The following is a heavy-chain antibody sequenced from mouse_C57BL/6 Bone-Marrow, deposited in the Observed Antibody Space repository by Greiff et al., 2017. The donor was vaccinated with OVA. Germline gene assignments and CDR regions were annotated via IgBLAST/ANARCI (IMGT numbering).Heavy chain of an antibody. CDR3: ARYAYGAMDY. J-gene: IGHJ4*01. Sequence: DVHLVESGGGLVQPGGSLSLSCAASGFTFTDYYMSWVRQPPGKALEWLGFIRNKANGYTTEYSASVKGRFTISRDNSQSILYLQMNALRAEDSATYYCARYAYGAMDYWGQGTSVTVSS. CDR2: IRNKANGYTT. V-gene: IGHV7-3*01. D-gene: IGHD1-1*01. CDR1: GFTFTDYY.